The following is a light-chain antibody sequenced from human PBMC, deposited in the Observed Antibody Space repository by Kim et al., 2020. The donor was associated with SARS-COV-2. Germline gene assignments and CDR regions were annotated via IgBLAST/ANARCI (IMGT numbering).Light chain of an antibody. V-gene: IGKV1-27*01. CDR2: AAS. Sequence: DIQMTQSPSSLSASVGDRVTITCRASQDISDYVAWYQQRPGRVPKLLIYAASTLQSGVPSRFSGSGSGTDFTLTISSLQPEDVAIYYCQKCNSVPYTFGQGTKLEI. CDR3: QKCNSVPYT. J-gene: IGKJ2*01. CDR1: QDISDY.